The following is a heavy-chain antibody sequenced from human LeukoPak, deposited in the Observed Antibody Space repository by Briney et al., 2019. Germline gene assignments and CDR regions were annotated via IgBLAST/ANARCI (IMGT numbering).Heavy chain of an antibody. Sequence: PGGSLRLSCAASGFTFSSYAMSWVRQAPGKGLEWVSAISGSGGSTYYADPVKGRFTISRDNSKNTLYLQMNSLRAEDTAVYYCAKGHYDFWSGYSDAFDIWGQGTMVTVSS. CDR1: GFTFSSYA. D-gene: IGHD3-3*01. CDR2: ISGSGGST. J-gene: IGHJ3*02. CDR3: AKGHYDFWSGYSDAFDI. V-gene: IGHV3-23*01.